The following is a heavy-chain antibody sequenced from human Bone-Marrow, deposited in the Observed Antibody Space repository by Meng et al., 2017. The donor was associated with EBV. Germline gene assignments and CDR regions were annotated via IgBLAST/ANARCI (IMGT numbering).Heavy chain of an antibody. CDR1: GGSVSSGSYY. CDR3: ARRRLQFGYFDY. Sequence: VQPQESCPGLVKPSWTLSLTSTVSGGSVSSGSYYWSWIRQPPGKGLEWIGYIYYSGSTNYNPSLKSRVTISVDTSKNQFSLKLSSVTAADTAVYYCARRRLQFGYFDYWGQGTLVTVSS. CDR2: IYYSGST. J-gene: IGHJ4*02. D-gene: IGHD5-24*01. V-gene: IGHV4-61*01.